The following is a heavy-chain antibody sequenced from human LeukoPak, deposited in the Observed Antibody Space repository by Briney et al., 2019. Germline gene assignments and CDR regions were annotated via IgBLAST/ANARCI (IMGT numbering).Heavy chain of an antibody. D-gene: IGHD3-3*01. CDR2: IYYSGST. CDR1: GGSISSYY. J-gene: IGHJ4*02. V-gene: IGHV4-59*08. CDR3: ARLPSDLGYFDY. Sequence: SETLSLTCTVSGGSISSYYWSWIRQPPGKGLEWIGYIYYSGSTKYNPSLKSRVIIPVDTSKKQFSLKLSSVTAADTAVYYCARLPSDLGYFDYWGQGTLVTVSS.